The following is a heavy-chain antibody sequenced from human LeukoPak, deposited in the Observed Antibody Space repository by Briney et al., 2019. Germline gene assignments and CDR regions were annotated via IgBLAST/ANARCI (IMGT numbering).Heavy chain of an antibody. CDR3: ARDSYSSSWDFDY. CDR1: GFTFSSYG. CDR2: IWYDGSNK. D-gene: IGHD6-13*01. J-gene: IGHJ4*02. Sequence: GGSLRLSCAASGFTFSSYGMHWVRQAPGKGLEWVAVIWYDGSNKYYADSVKGRFTISRDNSKNSLYLQMNSLRAEDTAVYYCARDSYSSSWDFDYWGQGTLVTVSS. V-gene: IGHV3-33*01.